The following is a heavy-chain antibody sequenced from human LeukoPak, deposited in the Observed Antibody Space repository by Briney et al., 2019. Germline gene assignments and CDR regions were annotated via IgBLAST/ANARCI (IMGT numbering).Heavy chain of an antibody. J-gene: IGHJ4*02. CDR3: VRGGYRGFDYEY. V-gene: IGHV3-48*04. CDR1: GFNFNNYS. CDR2: IGSSGLII. D-gene: IGHD5-12*01. Sequence: GGSLRLSCVASGFNFNNYSLNWVRQAPGKGLEWVSYIGSSGLIIYYADSVKGRLTISRDNAKNSLFLQMNSLRAEDTAVYYCVRGGYRGFDYEYWGQGTLVTVSS.